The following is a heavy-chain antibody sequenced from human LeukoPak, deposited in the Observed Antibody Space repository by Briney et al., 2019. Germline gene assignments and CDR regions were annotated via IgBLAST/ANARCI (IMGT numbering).Heavy chain of an antibody. Sequence: SETLSLTCTVSGDSISSSSSYWGWIRQPPGEGLEWIGSIYYSGSTNYNPSLKSRVTMSVDTSKNQFSLKLSSVTAADTPVYYCARVLPNYYDRGNWFDPWGQGTLVTVSS. CDR1: GDSISSSSSY. CDR2: IYYSGST. CDR3: ARVLPNYYDRGNWFDP. D-gene: IGHD3-10*02. J-gene: IGHJ5*02. V-gene: IGHV4-39*07.